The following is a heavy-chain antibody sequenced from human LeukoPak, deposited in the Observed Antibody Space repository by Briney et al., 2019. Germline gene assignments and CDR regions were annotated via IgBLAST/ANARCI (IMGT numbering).Heavy chain of an antibody. D-gene: IGHD6-19*01. CDR3: ARRGGSGWLYNWFDP. CDR2: IYYSGRT. Sequence: SETLSLTCTVSGGSISSYYWSWVRQPPGKGLEWIGYIYYSGRTNYNPSLKSRVTISVDTSKNQFSLKLSSVTAADTAVYYCARRGGSGWLYNWFDPWGQGTLVTVSS. V-gene: IGHV4-59*01. CDR1: GGSISSYY. J-gene: IGHJ5*02.